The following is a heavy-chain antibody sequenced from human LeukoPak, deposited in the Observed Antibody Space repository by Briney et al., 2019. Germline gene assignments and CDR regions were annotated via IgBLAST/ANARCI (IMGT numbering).Heavy chain of an antibody. D-gene: IGHD1-26*01. CDR1: GFTFSSYW. CDR2: INHNGNVN. V-gene: IGHV3-7*03. J-gene: IGHJ4*02. CDR3: ARGSGSADY. Sequence: GGSLRLSCAASGFTFSSYWMNWARQAPGKGLEWVASINHNGNVNYYVDSVKGRFTISRDNAKNSLYLQMSNLRAEDTAVYYCARGSGSADYWGQGTLVTVSS.